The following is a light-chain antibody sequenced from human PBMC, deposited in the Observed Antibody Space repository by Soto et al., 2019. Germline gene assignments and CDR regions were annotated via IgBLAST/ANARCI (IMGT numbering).Light chain of an antibody. J-gene: IGKJ1*01. CDR2: DAS. CDR3: QQSNNWPKT. CDR1: QSVSSS. V-gene: IGKV3-15*01. Sequence: EILMTQSPATLSVSPGETATLSCRASQSVSSSLAWYQQKPGQAPRLLISDASTRAAGLPARFSGSGSGTEFTLTISSLQSEDFAVYFCQQSNNWPKTFGQGTKVDIK.